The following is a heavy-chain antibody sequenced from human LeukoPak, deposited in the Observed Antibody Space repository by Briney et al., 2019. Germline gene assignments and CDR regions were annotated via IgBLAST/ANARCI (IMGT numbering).Heavy chain of an antibody. CDR2: IYSSGST. V-gene: IGHV4-59*01. CDR3: ARDQGGSYGIDS. CDR1: GGSISGYY. Sequence: SETLSLTCTVSGGSISGYYWGWIRQPPGKGLEWIGYIYSSGSTNYNPSLKSRVTISVDTSKNQFSLKLSSVTAADTAVYYCARDQGGSYGIDSWGQGTLVTVSS. J-gene: IGHJ4*02. D-gene: IGHD1-26*01.